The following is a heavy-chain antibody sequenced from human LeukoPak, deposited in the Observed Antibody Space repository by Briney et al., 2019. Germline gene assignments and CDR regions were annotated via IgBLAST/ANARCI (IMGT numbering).Heavy chain of an antibody. J-gene: IGHJ4*02. CDR2: IIPIFGTA. V-gene: IGHV1-69*06. CDR3: ARVDYYDSSGYYIPAPTIDY. CDR1: GGTFSSYA. D-gene: IGHD3-22*01. Sequence: SVKVSCKASGGTFSSYAISWVRQAPGQGLEWMGGIIPIFGTANYAQKFQGRVTITADKSTSTAYMELSSLRSEDTAVYYCARVDYYDSSGYYIPAPTIDYWGQGTLVTVSS.